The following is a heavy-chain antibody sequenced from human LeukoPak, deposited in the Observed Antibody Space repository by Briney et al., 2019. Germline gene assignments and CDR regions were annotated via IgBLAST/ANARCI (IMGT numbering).Heavy chain of an antibody. CDR1: GGSISSGGYY. CDR2: IYYSGST. V-gene: IGHV4-31*03. J-gene: IGHJ4*02. D-gene: IGHD3-22*01. Sequence: SETLSLTCTVSGGSISSGGYYWSWIRQHPGKGLEWIGYIYYSGSTYYNPSLKSRVTISVDTSKNQFSLKLSSVTAADTAVYYCARVQGSGCYGFDYWGQGTLVTVSS. CDR3: ARVQGSGCYGFDY.